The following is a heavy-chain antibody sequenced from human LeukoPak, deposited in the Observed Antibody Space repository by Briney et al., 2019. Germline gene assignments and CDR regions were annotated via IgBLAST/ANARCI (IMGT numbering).Heavy chain of an antibody. CDR3: ARGITMVRGVRAGPFDP. J-gene: IGHJ5*02. CDR2: INPNSGGT. V-gene: IGHV1-2*02. CDR1: GYTFTGYY. D-gene: IGHD3-10*01. Sequence: ASVKVSCKASGYTFTGYYMHWVRQAPGQGLEWMGWINPNSGGTNYAQKLQGRVTMTTDTSTSTAYMELRSLRSDDTAVYYCARGITMVRGVRAGPFDPWGQGTLVTVSS.